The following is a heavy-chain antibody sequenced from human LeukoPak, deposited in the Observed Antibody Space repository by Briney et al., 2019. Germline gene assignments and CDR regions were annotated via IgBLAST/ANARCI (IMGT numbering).Heavy chain of an antibody. Sequence: GGSLRLSCAASGFTFSSYSMNWVRQAPGKGLEWVSAISGSGGSTYYADSVKGRFTISRDNSKNTLYLQMNSLRAEDTAVYYCAKDPLRIAAAGSFDYWGQGTLVTVSS. CDR3: AKDPLRIAAAGSFDY. D-gene: IGHD6-13*01. J-gene: IGHJ4*02. V-gene: IGHV3-23*01. CDR2: ISGSGGST. CDR1: GFTFSSYS.